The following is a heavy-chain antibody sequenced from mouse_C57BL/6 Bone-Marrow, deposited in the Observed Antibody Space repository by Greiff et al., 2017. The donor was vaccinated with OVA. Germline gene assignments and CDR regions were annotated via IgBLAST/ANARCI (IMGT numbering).Heavy chain of an antibody. CDR2: IYPGDGDT. V-gene: IGHV1-80*01. CDR1: GYAFSSYW. CDR3: ARGVVAPLDY. J-gene: IGHJ2*01. Sequence: QVQLKESGAELVKPGASVKISCKASGYAFSSYWMNWVKQRPGKGLEWIGQIYPGDGDTNYNGKFKGKATLTADKSSSTAYMQLRSLTSEDSAVYFCARGVVAPLDYWGQGTTLTVSS. D-gene: IGHD1-1*01.